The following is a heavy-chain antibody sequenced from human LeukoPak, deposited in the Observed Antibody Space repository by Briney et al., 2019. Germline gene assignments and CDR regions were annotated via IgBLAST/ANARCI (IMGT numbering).Heavy chain of an antibody. Sequence: GGSLRLSCAASGFTFDTFAMHWVRQAPGRGLEWVALIWYDGSKEYYADSVKGRFTISRDNFKNTLSLQMTSLRAEDTAVYYCARGFWTSSACSMFDPWGQGTLVTVSS. CDR1: GFTFDTFA. V-gene: IGHV3-33*01. CDR2: IWYDGSKE. CDR3: ARGFWTSSACSMFDP. J-gene: IGHJ5*02. D-gene: IGHD3/OR15-3a*01.